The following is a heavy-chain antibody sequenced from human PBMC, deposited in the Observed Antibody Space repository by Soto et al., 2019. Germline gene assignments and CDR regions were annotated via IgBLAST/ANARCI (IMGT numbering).Heavy chain of an antibody. J-gene: IGHJ4*02. CDR1: GFNFRNYG. D-gene: IGHD4-17*01. CDR2: VSDTGGST. Sequence: EVHLLESGGGLVQPGGSLRLSCVGSGFNFRNYGMNWVRQAPGKGLEWVSSVSDTGGSTYYADSVKGRFSIARDNSKSTLYLQMNSLRAKSTALYYCAHRVLYGDSYPCFAYWGQGTLVIVSS. V-gene: IGHV3-23*01. CDR3: AHRVLYGDSYPCFAY.